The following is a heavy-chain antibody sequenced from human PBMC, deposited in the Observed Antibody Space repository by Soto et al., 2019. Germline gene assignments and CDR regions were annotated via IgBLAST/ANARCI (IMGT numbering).Heavy chain of an antibody. D-gene: IGHD6-13*01. Sequence: PENLALTYTVTGDSVKSYYWSWMRQPPGKGLECMGYVDYRRSTNYNPSLKSRVTISVDPSKNQTSLRLKSVTAADTAVYYCARAETSGIHYFDYWGQGILATV. CDR2: VDYRRST. CDR1: GDSVKSYY. V-gene: IGHV4-59*02. J-gene: IGHJ4*02. CDR3: ARAETSGIHYFDY.